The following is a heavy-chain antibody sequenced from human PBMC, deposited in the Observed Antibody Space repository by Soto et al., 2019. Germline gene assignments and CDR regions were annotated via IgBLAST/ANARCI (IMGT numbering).Heavy chain of an antibody. J-gene: IGHJ4*02. CDR3: ARLYCRNTSCYVFDF. V-gene: IGHV4-39*01. Sequence: QLQLQESGPGLVKPSETLSLTCSVSGGSISSSSYYWGWIRQPPGKGLEWIASVYYNGNTYYYNPSLKSRVTIYVVTFNTQSPLRATSAASADPAAYYCARLYCRNTSCYVFDFWGQGTLVTVSS. D-gene: IGHD2-2*01. CDR1: GGSISSSSYY. CDR2: VYYNGNTY.